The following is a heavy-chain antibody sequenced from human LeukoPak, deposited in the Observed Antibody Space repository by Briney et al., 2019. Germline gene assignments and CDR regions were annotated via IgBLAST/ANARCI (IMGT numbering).Heavy chain of an antibody. CDR2: ISGGGGTT. V-gene: IGHV3-23*01. J-gene: IGHJ4*02. Sequence: GGSLRVSCAASGVTFSTYAMTWVSQAPGKGLEWVSGISGGGGTTNYADSVKGRFTVSRDNSKNTLYLQMNSLRAEDTAVYYCAADFAYYLDNWGQGTLVTVSS. CDR3: AADFAYYLDN. D-gene: IGHD2/OR15-2a*01. CDR1: GVTFSTYA.